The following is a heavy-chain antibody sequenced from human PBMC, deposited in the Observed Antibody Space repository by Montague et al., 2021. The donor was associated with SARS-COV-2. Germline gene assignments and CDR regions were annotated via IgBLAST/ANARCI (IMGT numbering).Heavy chain of an antibody. CDR3: ARHQRHCSGGICKSGEHDGFDM. V-gene: IGHV5-51*01. CDR1: GYSFRSHW. CDR2: IYPGNSET. Sequence: QSGAEVKKPGESLKISCKGAGYSFRSHWIGWVRQLPGKGLEWMGIIYPGNSETRYSPSFQGQVTISADKSISTAYLQWSRLKTSDTAVFYCARHQRHCSGGICKSGEHDGFDMWGQGTVVTVSS. J-gene: IGHJ3*02. D-gene: IGHD2-15*01.